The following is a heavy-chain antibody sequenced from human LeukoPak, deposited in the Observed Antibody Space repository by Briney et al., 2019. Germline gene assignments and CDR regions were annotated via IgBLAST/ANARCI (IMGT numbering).Heavy chain of an antibody. CDR3: ARALSGYYSIDY. D-gene: IGHD3-22*01. Sequence: GRSLRLSRAASGFTFSSYGMHWVRQAPDQGLEWVVAIWFDGSTEFYADPVKGRFTISRDNSKNTLYLQMNGLRAEDTAVYYCARALSGYYSIDYWGQGTLVTVSS. CDR1: GFTFSSYG. V-gene: IGHV3-33*01. CDR2: IWFDGSTE. J-gene: IGHJ4*02.